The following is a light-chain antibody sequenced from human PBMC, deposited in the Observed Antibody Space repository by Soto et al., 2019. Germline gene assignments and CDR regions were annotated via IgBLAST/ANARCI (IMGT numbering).Light chain of an antibody. V-gene: IGKV3-20*01. J-gene: IGKJ1*01. CDR1: QSVSSSY. Sequence: ENVLTQSPGTLSLSPGERATLSCRASQSVSSSYLAWYQQKPGQAPRLLIYGASNRATGIPDRFSGSGSGTDLTLTISRLDLVYCSVYYCHLYGMSPRTCGDGTKAEI. CDR2: GAS. CDR3: HLYGMSPRT.